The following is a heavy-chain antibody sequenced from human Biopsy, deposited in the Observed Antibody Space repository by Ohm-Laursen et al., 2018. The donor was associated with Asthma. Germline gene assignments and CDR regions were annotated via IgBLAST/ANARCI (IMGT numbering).Heavy chain of an antibody. V-gene: IGHV3-30*03. CDR3: ARTHERWTSIQDDALDI. D-gene: IGHD4-23*01. Sequence: SSLRLSCAASRFTYEMHWVRQAPGKGLEWVAVISYDGGNKFYGDSVKGRFTLSRDNSRNTLYLQMSSLRVEDTAIYYCARTHERWTSIQDDALDIWGQGTMVIVSS. CDR1: RFTYE. J-gene: IGHJ3*02. CDR2: ISYDGGNK.